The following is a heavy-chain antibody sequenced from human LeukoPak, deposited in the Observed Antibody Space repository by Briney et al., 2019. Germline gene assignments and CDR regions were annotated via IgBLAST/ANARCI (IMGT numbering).Heavy chain of an antibody. D-gene: IGHD5-18*01. CDR1: GGSISSYY. J-gene: IGHJ5*02. CDR3: AWWIRFSSWFDP. V-gene: IGHV4-59*01. CDR2: IYYSGST. Sequence: SETLSLTCTVSGGSISSYYWSWIRQPPGKGLEWIGYIYYSGSTNYNPSLKSRVTISVDTSKNQFSLKLSSVTAADTAVYYCAWWIRFSSWFDPWGQRTLVTVSS.